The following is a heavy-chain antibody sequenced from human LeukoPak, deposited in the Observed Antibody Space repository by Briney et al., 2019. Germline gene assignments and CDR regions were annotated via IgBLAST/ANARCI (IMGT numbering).Heavy chain of an antibody. CDR1: GFTFSSYW. Sequence: PGGSLRLSCAASGFTFSSYWMTWVRQAPGKGLEWVANIKQDGSEKYVASVKGRFTISRDNAKNSLYLQMNSLRAEDTAVYYCTRDTGCSGGTCYSFYDYWGQGTLVTVSS. V-gene: IGHV3-7*01. CDR3: TRDTGCSGGTCYSFYDY. D-gene: IGHD2-15*01. CDR2: IKQDGSEK. J-gene: IGHJ4*02.